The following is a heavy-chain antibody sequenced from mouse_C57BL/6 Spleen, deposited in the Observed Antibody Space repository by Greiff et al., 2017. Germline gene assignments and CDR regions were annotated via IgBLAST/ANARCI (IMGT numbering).Heavy chain of an antibody. J-gene: IGHJ1*03. Sequence: QVQLKQPGAELVKPGASVKMSCKASGYTFTSYWITWVKQRPGQGLEWIGDIYPGSGSTNYNEKFKSKATLTVDTSSSTAYMQLSSLTSEDSAVYYCARDEGFYYYGSSPDFDVWGTGATVTVSS. D-gene: IGHD1-1*01. CDR1: GYTFTSYW. CDR3: ARDEGFYYYGSSPDFDV. V-gene: IGHV1-55*01. CDR2: IYPGSGST.